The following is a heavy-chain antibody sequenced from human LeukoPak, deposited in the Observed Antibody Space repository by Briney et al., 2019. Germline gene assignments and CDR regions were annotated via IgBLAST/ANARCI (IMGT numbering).Heavy chain of an antibody. CDR2: IYHSGST. J-gene: IGHJ4*02. CDR3: ARDHYYYDSSGRRGFDY. V-gene: IGHV4-59*12. CDR1: GGSISSYY. Sequence: PSETLSLTCTVSGGSISSYYWSWIRQPPGKGLEWIGSIYHSGSTYYNPSLKSRVTISVDTSKNQFSLKLSSVTAADTAVYYCARDHYYYDSSGRRGFDYWGQGTLVTVSS. D-gene: IGHD3-22*01.